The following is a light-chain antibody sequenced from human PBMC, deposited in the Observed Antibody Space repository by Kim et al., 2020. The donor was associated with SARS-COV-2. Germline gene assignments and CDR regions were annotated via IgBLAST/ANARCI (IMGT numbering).Light chain of an antibody. CDR3: QQYGSSPFT. CDR1: QSVSSSY. CDR2: GAS. V-gene: IGKV3-20*01. J-gene: IGKJ3*01. Sequence: SPGESATLSCRASQSVSSSYLAWYQQKPGQAPRLLIYGASSRATVIPDRFSGSGSGTDFTLTISRLEPEDFAVYYCQQYGSSPFTFGPGTKVDIK.